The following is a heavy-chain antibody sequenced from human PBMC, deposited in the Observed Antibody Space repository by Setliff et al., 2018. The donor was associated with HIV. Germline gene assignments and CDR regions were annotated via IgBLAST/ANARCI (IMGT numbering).Heavy chain of an antibody. CDR2: IYYSGST. V-gene: IGHV4-59*01. CDR1: TGSISRYY. J-gene: IGHJ3*02. D-gene: IGHD5-18*01. Sequence: SETLSLTCTFSTGSISRYYWNWIRQPPGKGLEWIGYIYYSGSTNYNPSLKSRVTTSLDTSKNQFSLNLSSVTAADTAVYYCARANSIKGYSYGPDAFDIWGQGTMVTVSS. CDR3: ARANSIKGYSYGPDAFDI.